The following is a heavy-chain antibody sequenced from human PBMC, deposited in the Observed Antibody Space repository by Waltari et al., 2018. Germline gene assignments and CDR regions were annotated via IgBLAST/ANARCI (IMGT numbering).Heavy chain of an antibody. J-gene: IGHJ5*02. Sequence: QVQLQESGPGLVKPSETLSLTCTVSGGSISSYYWSWIRQPPGKGLEWIGYIYYSGSTNYNPSLKSRVTISVDTSKNQFSLKLSSVTAADTAVYYCARHVSSSTSCYGGWFDPWGQGTLVTVSS. CDR3: ARHVSSSTSCYGGWFDP. CDR1: GGSISSYY. CDR2: IYYSGST. D-gene: IGHD2-2*01. V-gene: IGHV4-59*08.